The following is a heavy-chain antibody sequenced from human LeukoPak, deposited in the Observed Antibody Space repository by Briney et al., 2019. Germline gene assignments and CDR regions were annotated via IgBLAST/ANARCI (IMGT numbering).Heavy chain of an antibody. V-gene: IGHV1-69*04. CDR2: IIPILGIA. Sequence: SVKVSCKASGSTFSSYAISWGRQAPGQGLEWMGRIIPILGIANYAQKFQGRVTITADKSTSTAYMELSSLRSEDTAVYYCARDIDSGAGSYWGQGTLVTVSS. J-gene: IGHJ4*02. CDR1: GSTFSSYA. D-gene: IGHD3-22*01. CDR3: ARDIDSGAGSY.